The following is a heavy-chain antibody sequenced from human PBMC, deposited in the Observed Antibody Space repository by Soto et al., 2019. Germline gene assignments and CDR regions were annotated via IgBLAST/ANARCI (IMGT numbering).Heavy chain of an antibody. Sequence: QVQLQESGPGLVKPSQTLSLTCTVSGGSISSGGYYWSWIRQHPGKGLEWIGYIYYSGSTYYNPALKSRCTISVHTSKSQFSPKLSSVTAADTAVYYCARYDDYYYYGMDVWGQGTTVTVSS. D-gene: IGHD2-8*01. CDR2: IYYSGST. CDR3: ARYDDYYYYGMDV. V-gene: IGHV4-31*03. J-gene: IGHJ6*02. CDR1: GGSISSGGYY.